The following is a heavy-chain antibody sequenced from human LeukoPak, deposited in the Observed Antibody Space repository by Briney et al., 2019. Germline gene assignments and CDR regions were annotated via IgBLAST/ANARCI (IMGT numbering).Heavy chain of an antibody. D-gene: IGHD2-15*01. V-gene: IGHV1-18*01. J-gene: IGHJ4*02. CDR2: ISAYNGNT. CDR1: GYSFTNFG. CDR3: ARSGCSAGTCYSQTVKFDY. Sequence: GASVKVSCKASGYSFTNFGITWVRQAPGQGLEWMGWISAYNGNTDYAQNFQGRVTVTADTSTSTAYMELMGLRYDDTDVYYCARSGCSAGTCYSQTVKFDYWGQGTLVTVSS.